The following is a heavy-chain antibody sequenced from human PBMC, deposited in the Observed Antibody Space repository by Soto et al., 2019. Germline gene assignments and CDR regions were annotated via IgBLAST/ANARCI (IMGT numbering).Heavy chain of an antibody. CDR2: IYHSGST. D-gene: IGHD3-22*01. J-gene: IGHJ5*02. Sequence: PSETLSLTCAVSGGSISSGGYSWSWIRQPPGKGLEWIGYIYHSGSTYYNPSLKSRVTISVDRSKNQFSLKLSSVTAADTAVYYCARGIMGDSSGYLFDPWGQGTLVTVSS. CDR1: GGSISSGGYS. V-gene: IGHV4-30-2*01. CDR3: ARGIMGDSSGYLFDP.